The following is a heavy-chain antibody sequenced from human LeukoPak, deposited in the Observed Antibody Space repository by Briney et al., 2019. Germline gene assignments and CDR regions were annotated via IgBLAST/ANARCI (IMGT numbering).Heavy chain of an antibody. J-gene: IGHJ4*02. CDR1: GGSISSYY. V-gene: IGHV4-59*01. CDR2: IYYSGST. D-gene: IGHD2-2*01. CDR3: ARVGYCSSSSCSYYFDY. Sequence: PSETLSLTCTVSGGSISSYYWSWLRQPPGKGLEWIGYIYYSGSTNYNPSLKSRVTISVDTSKNQFSLKLSSVTAADTAVYYCARVGYCSSSSCSYYFDYWGQGTLVTVSS.